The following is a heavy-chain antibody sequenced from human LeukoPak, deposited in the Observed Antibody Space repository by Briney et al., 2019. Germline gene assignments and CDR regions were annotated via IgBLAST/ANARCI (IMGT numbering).Heavy chain of an antibody. CDR3: ARGGTYYDFWSGYYGYYFDY. V-gene: IGHV3-23*01. Sequence: GGSLRLSCAASGFTFSSYAMSWVRQAPGKGLEWVSAISGSGGSTYFADSVKGRFTISRDNSKNTLYLQMNSLRAEDTAVYYCARGGTYYDFWSGYYGYYFDYWGQGTLVTVSS. J-gene: IGHJ4*02. CDR1: GFTFSSYA. CDR2: ISGSGGST. D-gene: IGHD3-3*01.